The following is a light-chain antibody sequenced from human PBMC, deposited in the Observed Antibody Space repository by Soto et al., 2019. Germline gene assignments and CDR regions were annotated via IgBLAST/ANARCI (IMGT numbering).Light chain of an antibody. J-gene: IGKJ1*01. CDR1: QSVSRY. V-gene: IGKV3-15*01. CDR2: GAS. CDR3: QQYNNWPPDGT. Sequence: EIVFTQVPTPLALSPGEKTPPSRRALQSVSRYLAWYQQKPGQAPRLLIYGASTRATGVPARLTGSGSGTEFTLTISSLQSEDFAVYYCQQYNNWPPDGTFGQGTKVDIK.